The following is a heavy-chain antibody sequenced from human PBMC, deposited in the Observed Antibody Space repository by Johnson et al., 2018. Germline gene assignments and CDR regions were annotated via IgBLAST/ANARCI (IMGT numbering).Heavy chain of an antibody. CDR2: ISYDGTTT. D-gene: IGHD2-2*01. J-gene: IGHJ3*01. V-gene: IGHV3-30-3*01. CDR3: ARDRDAGDG. CDR1: GFTFSSYV. Sequence: QVQLVESGGGVVQPGRSLRLSCAASGFTFSSYVIPWVRQAPGKGLEWVALISYDGTTTSYAASVKGRFPISRDNSRNTPYRQMNRLQTEDTAVYSCARDRDAGDGWGQGTMVTVSS.